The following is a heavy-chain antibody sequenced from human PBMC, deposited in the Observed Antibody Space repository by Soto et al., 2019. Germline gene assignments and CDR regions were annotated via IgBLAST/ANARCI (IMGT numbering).Heavy chain of an antibody. D-gene: IGHD3-10*01. CDR1: GGSISSGDFY. Sequence: SETLSLTCTVSGGSISSGDFYWSWIRQHPGKGLEWIGYIYNSGSTYYNPSLKSRVTISADTSKNQFSLKVRSVTAADTAVYYCTRRQLWFDYFDYWGQGAQVTVSS. CDR2: IYNSGST. CDR3: TRRQLWFDYFDY. V-gene: IGHV4-31*03. J-gene: IGHJ4*02.